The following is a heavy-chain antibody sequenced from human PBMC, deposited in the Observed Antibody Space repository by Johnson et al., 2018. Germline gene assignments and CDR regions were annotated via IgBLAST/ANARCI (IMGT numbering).Heavy chain of an antibody. V-gene: IGHV3-11*01. J-gene: IGHJ6*02. CDR2: ISSSGSTI. Sequence: QVQLVQSGGGLVKPGGSLRLSCAASGFTFSDYYMSWIRQAPGKGLEWVSYISSSGSTIYYADSVKGRFTISRDNAKNSLYLQMNSLRAEDTALYHGARADNWNAGYYGMDVWGQGTTVTVSS. CDR1: GFTFSDYY. CDR3: ARADNWNAGYYGMDV. D-gene: IGHD1-20*01.